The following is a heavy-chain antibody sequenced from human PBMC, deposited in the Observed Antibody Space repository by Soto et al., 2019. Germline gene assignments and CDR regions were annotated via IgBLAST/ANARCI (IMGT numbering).Heavy chain of an antibody. J-gene: IGHJ6*02. CDR3: ARESLNLEDGVMHYYYGMDV. V-gene: IGHV4-31*03. D-gene: IGHD2-8*01. Sequence: TLALTCTVCGGCISSGGYYGSWIRQHPGKGLEWIGYIYYSGSTYYNPSLKSRVTISVDTSKNQFSLKLSSVTAADTAVYYCARESLNLEDGVMHYYYGMDVWGQRTTVTVSS. CDR1: GGCISSGGYY. CDR2: IYYSGST.